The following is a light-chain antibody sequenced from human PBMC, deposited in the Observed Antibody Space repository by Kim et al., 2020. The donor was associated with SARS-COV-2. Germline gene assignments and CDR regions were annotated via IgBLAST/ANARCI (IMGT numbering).Light chain of an antibody. Sequence: VSPGQTAIITCSGNKLGNKYASWYQQKPGQSPVLVIFQDNKRPSAIPERFSGSTSGDTATLTITGTQAMDEADYYCQTWDRTTYVFGTGTKVTVL. CDR2: QDN. CDR3: QTWDRTTYV. J-gene: IGLJ1*01. V-gene: IGLV3-1*01. CDR1: KLGNKY.